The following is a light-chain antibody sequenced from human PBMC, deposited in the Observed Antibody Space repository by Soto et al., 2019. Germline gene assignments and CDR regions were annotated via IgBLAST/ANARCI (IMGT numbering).Light chain of an antibody. CDR2: GAS. CDR3: QQRSNWPIT. J-gene: IGKJ5*01. V-gene: IGKV3D-20*02. CDR1: QSVSNSY. Sequence: EIVLTQSPGTLSLSPGERATLSCRASQSVSNSYLAWYQQKPGQAPRLLIYGASSRATGIPDRFSGSGSGTDFTLTISRLEPEDFAMYYCQQRSNWPITFGQGTRLEIK.